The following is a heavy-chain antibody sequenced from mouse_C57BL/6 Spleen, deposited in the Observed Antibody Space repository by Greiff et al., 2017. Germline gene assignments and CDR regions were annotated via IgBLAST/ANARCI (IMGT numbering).Heavy chain of an antibody. V-gene: IGHV1-82*01. D-gene: IGHD1-1*01. CDR2: IYPGDGDT. CDR3: ARYHYYGSSYNFDV. CDR1: GYAFSSSW. Sequence: VKLQESGPELVKPGASVKISCKASGYAFSSSWMNWVKQRPGKGLEWIGRIYPGDGDTNYNGKFKGKATLTADKSSSTAYMQLSSLTSEDSAVYFCARYHYYGSSYNFDVWGTGTTVTVSS. J-gene: IGHJ1*03.